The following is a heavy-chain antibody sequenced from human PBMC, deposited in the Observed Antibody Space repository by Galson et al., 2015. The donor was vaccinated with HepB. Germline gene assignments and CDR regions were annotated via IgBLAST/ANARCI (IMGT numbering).Heavy chain of an antibody. J-gene: IGHJ4*02. CDR1: GFSFSAHT. CDR3: ARVADSDYGDHSHFDY. CDR2: ISSFNNYI. Sequence: SLRLSCAASGFSFSAHTMTWVRQAPGKGLEWVSSISSFNNYIYYADSVKGRFTISRDNVKNSMYLQMNRLRAEDTAVYYCARVADSDYGDHSHFDYWGQGTLVTVSS. V-gene: IGHV3-21*06. D-gene: IGHD4-17*01.